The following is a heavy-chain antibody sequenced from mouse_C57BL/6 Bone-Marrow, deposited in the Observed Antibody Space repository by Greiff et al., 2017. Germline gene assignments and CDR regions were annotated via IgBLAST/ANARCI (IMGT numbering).Heavy chain of an antibody. J-gene: IGHJ2*01. CDR2: ISNGGGST. V-gene: IGHV5-12*01. CDR1: GFTFSDYY. CDR3: ARLLSDY. Sequence: EVKLMESGGGLVQPGGSLKLSCAASGFTFSDYYMYWVRQTPEKRLEWVAYISNGGGSTYYPDTVKGRFTISRDNAKNTLYLQMSRLKSEDTAMYYCARLLSDYWGQGTTLTVSS.